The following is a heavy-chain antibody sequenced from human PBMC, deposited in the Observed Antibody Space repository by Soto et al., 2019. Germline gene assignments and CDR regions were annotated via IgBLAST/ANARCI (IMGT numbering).Heavy chain of an antibody. V-gene: IGHV1-18*01. CDR3: ARSSGSAYRFDP. CDR2: ISAYNGNT. CDR1: GYTFTSYG. D-gene: IGHD2-21*01. Sequence: QVQLVQSGAEVKKPGASVKVSCKASGYTFTSYGISWVRQAPGQGLEWMGWISAYNGNTNYAQKLQGXVXXXTXXSTSTAYMELRSLRADDTAVYYCARSSGSAYRFDPWGQGTLVTVSS. J-gene: IGHJ5*02.